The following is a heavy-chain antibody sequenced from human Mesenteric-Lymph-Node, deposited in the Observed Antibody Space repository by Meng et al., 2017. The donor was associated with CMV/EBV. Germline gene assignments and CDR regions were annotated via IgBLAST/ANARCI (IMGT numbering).Heavy chain of an antibody. CDR1: GYTFTSYA. D-gene: IGHD2-15*01. CDR2: LSIYSGHT. CDR3: ARWGSTYCHRPYECYYGMDV. Sequence: ASVKVSCKASGYTFTSYAISWVRQAPGQGLEWMGWLSIYSGHTAYAQRVQGRVTMTTDTTTSTAYMELRSLRSEDTAVYYCARWGSTYCHRPYECYYGMDVWGQGTTVTVSS. V-gene: IGHV1-18*01. J-gene: IGHJ6*02.